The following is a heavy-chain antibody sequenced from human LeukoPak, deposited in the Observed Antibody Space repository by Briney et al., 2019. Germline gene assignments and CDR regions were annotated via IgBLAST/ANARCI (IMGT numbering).Heavy chain of an antibody. CDR2: IRSKANDYAT. CDR1: GFTFSGSG. Sequence: GGSLRLSCAASGFTFSGSGMHWVRQASGKGLEWDGRIRSKANDYATAYAASVKGRFTISRDDSKNTAYLQMNSLRTEDTAVYYCTFSRSGYAGIDYWGPGTLVTVSS. CDR3: TFSRSGYAGIDY. D-gene: IGHD5-12*01. J-gene: IGHJ4*02. V-gene: IGHV3-73*01.